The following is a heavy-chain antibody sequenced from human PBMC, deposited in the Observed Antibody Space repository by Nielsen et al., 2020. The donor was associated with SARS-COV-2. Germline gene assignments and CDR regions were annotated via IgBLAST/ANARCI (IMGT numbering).Heavy chain of an antibody. Sequence: SETLSLTCTVSGGSISSGDYYWTWIRQPPGKGLEWIGYIYYSGDTYYNPSLKSRLTISVDTSKNQFSLRLNSVTAADTAVYYCARERIGGATFDLWGRGTLVTVSS. J-gene: IGHJ2*01. CDR2: IYYSGDT. CDR3: ARERIGGATFDL. CDR1: GGSISSGDYY. D-gene: IGHD1-26*01. V-gene: IGHV4-30-4*01.